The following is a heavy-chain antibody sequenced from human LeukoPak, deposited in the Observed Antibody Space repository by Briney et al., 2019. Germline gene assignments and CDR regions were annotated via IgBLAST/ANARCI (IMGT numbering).Heavy chain of an antibody. CDR3: AKIHSRTGYFDL. CDR1: VFTFSSND. J-gene: IGHJ2*01. V-gene: IGHV3-53*01. CDR2: IYSGGST. D-gene: IGHD3-22*01. Sequence: GRSLRLYCAASVFTFSSNDIHWVRQAPGKGLEWVSLIYSGGSTYYAYSVKGRFSISRDNSKNMLYLQMKSLRAEDTAVYYCAKIHSRTGYFDLWGRGTLLTVSS.